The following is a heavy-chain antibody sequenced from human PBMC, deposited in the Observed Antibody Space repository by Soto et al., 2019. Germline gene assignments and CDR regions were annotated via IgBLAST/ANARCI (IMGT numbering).Heavy chain of an antibody. J-gene: IGHJ5*01. V-gene: IGHV1-3*01. CDR1: GYTFTNFA. D-gene: IGHD2-15*01. CDR3: ARSILRGTYLYNWFDS. Sequence: ASVKVSCKASGYTFTNFAMHWVRQAPGQRLEWMGWINAGNGDTKYSQKFQGRVSITRDTSASTVYMEMSSLRFEDTAVYHCARSILRGTYLYNWFDSWGQGTLVTVSS. CDR2: INAGNGDT.